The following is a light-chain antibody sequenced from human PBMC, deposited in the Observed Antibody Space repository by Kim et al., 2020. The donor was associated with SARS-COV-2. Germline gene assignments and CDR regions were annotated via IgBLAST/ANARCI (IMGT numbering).Light chain of an antibody. J-gene: IGLJ3*02. Sequence: GHSSTISCTGNSSDVGGYNYVSWYQQHPGKAPKLMIYDVSKRPSGVSNRFSGSKSGNTASLTISGLQAEDEADYYCSSYTSSSTWVFGGGTQLTVL. CDR1: SSDVGGYNY. CDR2: DVS. V-gene: IGLV2-14*04. CDR3: SSYTSSSTWV.